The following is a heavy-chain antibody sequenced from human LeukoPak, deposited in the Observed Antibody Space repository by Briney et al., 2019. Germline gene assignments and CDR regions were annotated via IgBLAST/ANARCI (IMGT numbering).Heavy chain of an antibody. CDR2: ISFTGGT. Sequence: SETLSLTCTVSSGSIGNSYWSWIRQPPGKGLEWIGHISFTGGTTYNPSLESRVTISLDTSKHQFSLRLTSVTAADTAVYFCARAAKFYFGSETYYYFDYWGQGSLVTVSS. V-gene: IGHV4-59*01. J-gene: IGHJ4*02. CDR1: SGSIGNSY. CDR3: ARAAKFYFGSETYYYFDY. D-gene: IGHD3-10*01.